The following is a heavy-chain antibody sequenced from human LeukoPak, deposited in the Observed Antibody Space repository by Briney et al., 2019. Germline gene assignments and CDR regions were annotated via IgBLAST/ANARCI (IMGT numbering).Heavy chain of an antibody. Sequence: SETLSLTCTVSGGPISSYYWSWIRRPPGKGLEWIGYIYYSGSTNYNPPLKSRVTISVDTSKNQFSLKLSSVTAADTAVYYCAREPIAAAGIDYWGQGTLVTVSS. CDR3: AREPIAAAGIDY. V-gene: IGHV4-59*01. D-gene: IGHD6-13*01. J-gene: IGHJ4*02. CDR1: GGPISSYY. CDR2: IYYSGST.